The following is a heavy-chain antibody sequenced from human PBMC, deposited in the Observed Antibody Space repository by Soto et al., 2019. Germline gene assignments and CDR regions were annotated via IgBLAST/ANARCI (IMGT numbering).Heavy chain of an antibody. CDR3: ARGGYYDSSGSRNYHYYGLKV. CDR2: VSPYDGKT. J-gene: IGHJ6*02. CDR1: AYTFSSYG. Sequence: QAQLMQSGAEVKRPGASVKVSCRSSAYTFSSYGITWVRQAPGQGLEWLGWVSPYDGKTNYAPSSQGRVYMSTDTSANTAYMELRSLRVDDTANYYCARGGYYDSSGSRNYHYYGLKVWGQGTTVTVS. D-gene: IGHD3-22*01. V-gene: IGHV1-18*04.